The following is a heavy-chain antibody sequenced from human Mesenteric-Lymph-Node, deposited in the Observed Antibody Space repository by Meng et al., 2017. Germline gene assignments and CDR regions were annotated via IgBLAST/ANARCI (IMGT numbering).Heavy chain of an antibody. Sequence: GESLKISCAASGFTFSNAWMSWVRQAPGKGLEWVGRIKSKTDGGTTDYAAPVKGRFTISRDDSKNTLYLQMNSLKTEDTAVYYCTTPARDYYYGMDVWGQGTTVTVSS. CDR1: GFTFSNAW. CDR3: TTPARDYYYGMDV. V-gene: IGHV3-15*01. CDR2: IKSKTDGGTT. J-gene: IGHJ6*02. D-gene: IGHD2-2*01.